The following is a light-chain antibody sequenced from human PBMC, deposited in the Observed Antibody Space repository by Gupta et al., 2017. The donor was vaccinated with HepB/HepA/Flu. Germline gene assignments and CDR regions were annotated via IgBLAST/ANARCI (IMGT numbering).Light chain of an antibody. V-gene: IGKV3-11*01. CDR2: EAS. Sequence: EIVLTQSPGTLSLSPGERGTLSCRASQSVSSHLAWYQQKPGQAPRLLIYEASNRATGIPARFSGSGFGTDFTLTISSVEPEDFADYYCQQRLNWPLTCGGGTKVEI. CDR1: QSVSSH. CDR3: QQRLNWPLT. J-gene: IGKJ4*01.